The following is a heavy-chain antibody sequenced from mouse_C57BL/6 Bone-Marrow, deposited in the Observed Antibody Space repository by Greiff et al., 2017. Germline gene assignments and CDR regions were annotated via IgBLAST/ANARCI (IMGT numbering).Heavy chain of an antibody. CDR2: IDPEDGET. CDR1: GFNIKDYY. CDR3: ARGTVVATRVDY. V-gene: IGHV14-2*01. J-gene: IGHJ2*01. D-gene: IGHD1-1*01. Sequence: EVKLQESGAELVKPGASVKLSCTASGFNIKDYYMHWVKQRTEQGLEWNGRIDPEDGETKYATKFQGKATITADTTSNTAYLQLRSLPSAATAVYYCARGTVVATRVDYWGQGTTLTVSS.